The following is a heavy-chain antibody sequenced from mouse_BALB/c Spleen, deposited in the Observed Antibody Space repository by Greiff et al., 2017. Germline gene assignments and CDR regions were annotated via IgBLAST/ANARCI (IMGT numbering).Heavy chain of an antibody. Sequence: VQLKQSGPGLVKPSQSLSLTCTVTGYSITSDYAWNWIRQFPGNKLEWMGYISYSGSTSYNPSLKSRISITRDTSKNQFFLQLNSVTTEDTATYYCAFTATVAYWGQGTLVTVSA. J-gene: IGHJ3*01. CDR2: ISYSGST. V-gene: IGHV3-2*02. CDR1: GYSITSDYA. D-gene: IGHD1-2*01. CDR3: AFTATVAY.